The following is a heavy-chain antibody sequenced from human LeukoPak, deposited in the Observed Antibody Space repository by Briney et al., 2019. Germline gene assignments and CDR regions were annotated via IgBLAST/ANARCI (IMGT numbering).Heavy chain of an antibody. CDR3: ARVTVVVPAATNWFDP. J-gene: IGHJ5*02. CDR1: GGSISSGGYY. CDR2: TYYSGST. Sequence: SRTPSLTCTVSGGSISSGGYYWSWIRQHPGKGLEWIGYTYYSGSTYYNPSLKSRVTISVDTSKNQFSLKLSSVTAADTAVYYCARVTVVVPAATNWFDPWGQGTLVTVSS. V-gene: IGHV4-31*03. D-gene: IGHD2-2*01.